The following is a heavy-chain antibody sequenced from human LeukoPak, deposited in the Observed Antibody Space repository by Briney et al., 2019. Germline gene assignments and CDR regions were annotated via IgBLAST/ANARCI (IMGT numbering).Heavy chain of an antibody. CDR1: GGSISSYY. V-gene: IGHV4-59*01. CDR2: IYYSGST. D-gene: IGHD6-19*01. CDR3: AREIAVAGIDI. Sequence: PSETLYLTCTVSGGSISSYYWSWIRQPPGKGLEWIGYIYYSGSTNYNPSLKSRVTISVDTSKNQFSLKLSSVTAADTAVYYCAREIAVAGIDIWGQGTMVTVSS. J-gene: IGHJ3*02.